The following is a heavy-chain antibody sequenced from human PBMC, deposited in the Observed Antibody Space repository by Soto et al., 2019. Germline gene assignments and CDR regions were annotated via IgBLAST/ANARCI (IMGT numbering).Heavy chain of an antibody. Sequence: LILSCAVSGLTVRRTQMSWVRQAPVKGLQWVSVIYSAGSTYYANAVKGRFTISRDISENKIFLELNGLTVDDTAVYYCARAREPEYSSSIFFDYWGRGTVVTVSS. CDR1: GLTVRRTQ. J-gene: IGHJ4*01. CDR3: ARAREPEYSSSIFFDY. D-gene: IGHD6-6*01. CDR2: IYSAGST. V-gene: IGHV3-53*01.